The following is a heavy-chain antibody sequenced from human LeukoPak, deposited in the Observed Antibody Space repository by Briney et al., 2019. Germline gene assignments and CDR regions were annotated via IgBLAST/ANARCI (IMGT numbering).Heavy chain of an antibody. V-gene: IGHV3-21*04. Sequence: GGSLRLSCAASGFTFSSYSMNWVRQAPGKGLEWVSSISSSSSYIYYADSVKGRFTISRDNSKNTLYLQMNSLRAEDTAVYYCAKADGYSSGWYDSDFDYWGQGTLVTVSS. CDR2: ISSSSSYI. J-gene: IGHJ4*02. CDR1: GFTFSSYS. D-gene: IGHD6-19*01. CDR3: AKADGYSSGWYDSDFDY.